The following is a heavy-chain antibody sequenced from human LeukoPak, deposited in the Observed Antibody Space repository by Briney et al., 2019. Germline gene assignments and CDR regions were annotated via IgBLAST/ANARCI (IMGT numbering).Heavy chain of an antibody. D-gene: IGHD3-10*01. Sequence: ASVKVSCKASGGTFSSYAINWVRQATGQGLEWMGWMNPNSGNTGYAQKFQGRVTMTRNTSISTAYMELSSLRSEDTAVYYCARGRVYGTPTDWGQGTLVTVSS. V-gene: IGHV1-8*02. CDR2: MNPNSGNT. CDR3: ARGRVYGTPTD. J-gene: IGHJ4*02. CDR1: GGTFSSYA.